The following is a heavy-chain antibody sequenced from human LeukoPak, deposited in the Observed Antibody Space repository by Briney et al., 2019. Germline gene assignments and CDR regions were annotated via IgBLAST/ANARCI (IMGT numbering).Heavy chain of an antibody. D-gene: IGHD6-19*01. CDR3: ARDSRAYSSDWDVDY. CDR1: GFPFGYYN. CDR2: IRSSSTYI. J-gene: IGHJ4*02. V-gene: IGHV3-21*01. Sequence: GGSLRLSCAASGFPFGYYNMNWVRQAPGKGLEWVSSIRSSSTYIYYADSVKGRFTVSRDDAKNSLYLQMNSLRADDTAVYYCARDSRAYSSDWDVDYWGQGTLVTVSS.